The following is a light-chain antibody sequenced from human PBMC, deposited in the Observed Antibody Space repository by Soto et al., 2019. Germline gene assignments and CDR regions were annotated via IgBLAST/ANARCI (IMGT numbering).Light chain of an antibody. CDR3: QQYSHFST. Sequence: DTQLTQSPSTLSASVGDRVTISCRASQSISNWLAWYQQKPGIAPKLLIYEASRLESGVPSRFSGTGSGTEFTLTISSLQPDDFATYYCQQYSHFSTFGQGTKVDIK. CDR1: QSISNW. J-gene: IGKJ1*01. V-gene: IGKV1-5*03. CDR2: EAS.